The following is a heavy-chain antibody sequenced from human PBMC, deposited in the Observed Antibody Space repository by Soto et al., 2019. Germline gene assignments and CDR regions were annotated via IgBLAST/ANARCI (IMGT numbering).Heavy chain of an antibody. J-gene: IGHJ4*02. CDR3: AKSSAGLGDYFDS. V-gene: IGHV3-30-3*02. CDR2: TSYDGLNT. D-gene: IGHD3-10*01. CDR1: GFTLSSFA. Sequence: AGSLSLSCSASGFTLSSFAMHWVRQAPGKGLEWVATTSYDGLNTFYGESVRGRFSISRDTSKNTLFLQMDSLKTEDTAVYFFAKSSAGLGDYFDSWGRGTLVIVSS.